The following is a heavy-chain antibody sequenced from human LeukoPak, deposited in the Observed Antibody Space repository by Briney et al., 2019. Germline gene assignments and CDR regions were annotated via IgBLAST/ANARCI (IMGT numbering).Heavy chain of an antibody. Sequence: ASVKVSCKASGYTFIGYYVHWVRQAPGQGLEWMGWVSSYNGDTNYAQKFQGRVTMSTDTSTSTAYMELRSLRFDDTAIYYCAKDWNILTGRNCFDPWGQGTLVTVSS. CDR1: GYTFIGYY. J-gene: IGHJ5*02. CDR3: AKDWNILTGRNCFDP. CDR2: VSSYNGDT. V-gene: IGHV1-18*04. D-gene: IGHD3-9*01.